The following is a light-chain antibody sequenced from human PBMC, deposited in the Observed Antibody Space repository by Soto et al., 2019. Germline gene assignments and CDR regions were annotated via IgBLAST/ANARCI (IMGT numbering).Light chain of an antibody. CDR2: GAS. J-gene: IGKJ1*01. CDR3: QQYGGSPRT. CDR1: HSVSDTS. Sequence: EMVLTQVPDTLSSSPGARATLSCRPSHSVSDTSLAWYQPKRGQAPRLLIHGASSRATGIPDRFSGSGSGTDFTLTISRLEPEDFAVYYCQQYGGSPRTFGQGTKVEV. V-gene: IGKV3-20*01.